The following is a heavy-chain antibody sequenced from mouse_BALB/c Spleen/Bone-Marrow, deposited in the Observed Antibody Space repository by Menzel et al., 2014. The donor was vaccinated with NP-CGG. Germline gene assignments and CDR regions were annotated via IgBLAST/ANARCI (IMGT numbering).Heavy chain of an antibody. Sequence: QVQLQQSGAELARPGASAKMSCKASGYTFTTYTIHWMKQRPGQGLEWIGYIIPSSGYTNYNQKFKDKATLTADKSSSTAYMQLSSLTPEDSAVYYCAIRYYAMDYWGQGTSVTVSS. D-gene: IGHD1-1*01. CDR3: AIRYYAMDY. CDR2: IIPSSGYT. J-gene: IGHJ4*01. V-gene: IGHV1-4*01. CDR1: GYTFTTYT.